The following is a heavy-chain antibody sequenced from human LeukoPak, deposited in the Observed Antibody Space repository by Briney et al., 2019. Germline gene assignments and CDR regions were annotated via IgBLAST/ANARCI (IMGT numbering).Heavy chain of an antibody. D-gene: IGHD6-13*01. V-gene: IGHV3-30-3*01. CDR3: ARDGSLLSSSWYVWAY. J-gene: IGHJ4*02. CDR2: ISYDGSNK. CDR1: GFTFSSYA. Sequence: PGRSLRLSCAASGFTFSSYAMHWVRQAPGKGLEWVAVISYDGSNKYYADSVKGRFTISRDNAKNSLYLQMNSLRAEDTAVYYCARDGSLLSSSWYVWAYWGQGTLVTVSS.